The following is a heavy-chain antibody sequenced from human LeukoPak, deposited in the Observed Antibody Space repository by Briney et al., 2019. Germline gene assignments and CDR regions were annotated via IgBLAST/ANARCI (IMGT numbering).Heavy chain of an antibody. CDR1: GYTFTSYG. D-gene: IGHD6-25*01. V-gene: IGHV1-69*13. J-gene: IGHJ6*03. Sequence: SVKVSCKASGYTFTSYGISWVRQAPGQGLEWIGGIIPIFGTANYAQKFQGRVTITADESTSTAYMELSSLRSEDTAVYYCARGALAALYYMDVWGKGTTVTVSS. CDR2: IIPIFGTA. CDR3: ARGALAALYYMDV.